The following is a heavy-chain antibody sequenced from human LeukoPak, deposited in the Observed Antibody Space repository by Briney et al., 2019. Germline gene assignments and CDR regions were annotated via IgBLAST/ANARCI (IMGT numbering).Heavy chain of an antibody. CDR1: CGSISRSYYY. Sequence: SETLSFTCTVSCGSISRSYYYWGWIRQPPGKGMELIGRVYYSSTPYYNPPLKSRVTISVDTSKNQFSLRLTSVTAADTAVYYCATESWIQGEDYWSQGTLVTVYS. J-gene: IGHJ4*02. CDR2: VYYSSTP. V-gene: IGHV4-39*01. CDR3: ATESWIQGEDY. D-gene: IGHD5-18*01.